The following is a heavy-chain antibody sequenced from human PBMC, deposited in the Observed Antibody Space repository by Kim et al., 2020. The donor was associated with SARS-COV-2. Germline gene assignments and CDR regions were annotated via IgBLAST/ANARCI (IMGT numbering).Heavy chain of an antibody. CDR2: IKEDGSAT. CDR3: ARAARDLQLAPREVY. J-gene: IGHJ4*02. Sequence: GGSLRLSCAASGFTFSNFWMRWVRQAPGKGLECVAYIKEDGSATYYVESVKGRFTISRDNAKNSLYLQMDSLKVEDTAVYYCARAARDLQLAPREVYWGQGTLVTVSS. V-gene: IGHV3-7*03. D-gene: IGHD1-1*01. CDR1: GFTFSNFW.